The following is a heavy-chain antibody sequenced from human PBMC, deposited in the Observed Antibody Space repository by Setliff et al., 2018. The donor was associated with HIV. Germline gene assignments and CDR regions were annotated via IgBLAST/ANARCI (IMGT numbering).Heavy chain of an antibody. CDR1: GYSFTSYL. CDR2: IHPRDSDT. V-gene: IGHV5-51*01. J-gene: IGHJ5*02. Sequence: PGESLKISCKGFGYSFTSYLIAWVRQTPGKGLEWMGNIHPRDSDTRYSPSFQGQVTLSVDKSIGTAYLQWSSLKASDTAMYYCVRHVSSSAVFDPWGQGTLVTVSS. CDR3: VRHVSSSAVFDP. D-gene: IGHD3-10*01.